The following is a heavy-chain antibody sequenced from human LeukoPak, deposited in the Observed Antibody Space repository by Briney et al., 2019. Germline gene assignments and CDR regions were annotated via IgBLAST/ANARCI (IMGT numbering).Heavy chain of an antibody. V-gene: IGHV3-23*01. D-gene: IGHD2-2*01. J-gene: IGHJ4*02. CDR2: ISGSGGST. CDR1: AFIFSGHW. CDR3: ARPLSSTSSLGFDY. Sequence: GGSLRLSCEGSAFIFSGHWMNWVRQAPGKGLEWVSAISGSGGSTYYADSVKGRFTISRDNSKNTLYLQMNSLRAEDTAVYYCARPLSSTSSLGFDYWGQGTLVTVSS.